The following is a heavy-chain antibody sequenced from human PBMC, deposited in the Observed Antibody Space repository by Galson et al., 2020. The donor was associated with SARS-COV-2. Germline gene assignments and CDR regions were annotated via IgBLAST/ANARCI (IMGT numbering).Heavy chain of an antibody. V-gene: IGHV3-11*04. CDR2: ISSSGTST. CDR3: ARGMMSSGWGMEYYFDY. J-gene: IGHJ4*02. Sequence: GESLKISCAASGYTFSDYSMNWIRQAPGKGLEWVSFISSSGTSTYYEASVKGRCTISRDNAKNSLFLEMNSLRAEETAVYYCARGMMSSGWGMEYYFDYWGQGTLVTVSS. D-gene: IGHD6-19*01. CDR1: GYTFSDYS.